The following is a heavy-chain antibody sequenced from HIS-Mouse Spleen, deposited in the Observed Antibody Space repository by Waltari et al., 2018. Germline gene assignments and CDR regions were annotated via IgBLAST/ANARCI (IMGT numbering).Heavy chain of an antibody. CDR1: GFTFSSYG. CDR2: IWYDGSNK. CDR3: AKASEVNWNEYYFDY. Sequence: SGGGVVQPGRSLRLSCAASGFTFSSYGMHWVRQAPGKGLEWVAVIWYDGSNKYYADSVKGRFTISRDNSKNTLYLQMNSLRAEDTAVYYCAKASEVNWNEYYFDYWGQGTLVTVSS. V-gene: IGHV3-33*06. J-gene: IGHJ4*02. D-gene: IGHD1-1*01.